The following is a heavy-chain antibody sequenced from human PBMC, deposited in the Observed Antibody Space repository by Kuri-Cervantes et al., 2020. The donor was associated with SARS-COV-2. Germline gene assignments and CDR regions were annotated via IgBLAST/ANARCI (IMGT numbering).Heavy chain of an antibody. CDR2: TSYDGSNK. CDR3: ARDPGGVFLRGIMILSAHWFDT. Sequence: GESLKISCAASGFTFSSYAMHWVRQAPGKGLEWVAVTSYDGSNKYYADSVKGRFTISRDDATNSLHLQMNSLRAEDTAVYYCARDPGGVFLRGIMILSAHWFDTWGQGTLVTVSS. D-gene: IGHD3-9*01. V-gene: IGHV3-30-3*01. J-gene: IGHJ5*02. CDR1: GFTFSSYA.